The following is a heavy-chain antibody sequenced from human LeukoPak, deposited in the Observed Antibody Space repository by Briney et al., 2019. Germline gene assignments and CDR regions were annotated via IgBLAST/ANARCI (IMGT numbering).Heavy chain of an antibody. V-gene: IGHV4-30-4*01. CDR1: GGSISSGDYY. CDR3: ATVRRDGYNKLFDY. CDR2: IYYSGST. Sequence: PSETLSLTCTVSGGSISSGDYYWSWIRQPPGKGLEWIGYIYYSGSTYYNPSLKSRVTISVDTSKNQSSLKLSSVTAADTAVYYCATVRRDGYNKLFDYWGQGTLVTVSS. D-gene: IGHD5-24*01. J-gene: IGHJ4*02.